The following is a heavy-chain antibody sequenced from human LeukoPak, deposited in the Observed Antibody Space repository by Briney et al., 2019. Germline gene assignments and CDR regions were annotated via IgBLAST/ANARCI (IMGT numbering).Heavy chain of an antibody. J-gene: IGHJ4*02. CDR2: IYSGGRT. CDR3: AREGATTAFDY. V-gene: IGHV3-53*01. CDR1: GFTVSNNY. Sequence: GGSLRLSCAVSGFTVSNNYMNWVRQAPGKGLEWVSIIYSGGRTYYADSAKGRFTISRDIFKNTVYLQMNSLRAEDTAVYYCAREGATTAFDYWGQGTLVTVSS. D-gene: IGHD1-26*01.